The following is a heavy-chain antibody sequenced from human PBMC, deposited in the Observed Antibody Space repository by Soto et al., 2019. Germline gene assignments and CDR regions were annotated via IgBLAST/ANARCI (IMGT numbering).Heavy chain of an antibody. D-gene: IGHD6-19*01. CDR1: GDSVSSGGYD. V-gene: IGHV4-61*08. Sequence: SETLSLTCTVSGDSVSSGGYDWSWIRQPPGKGLEWIGYIYSSGSANYNPSLKSRVTISRDTSKNQISLKVASVTAADTAGYYCARGFSSVSMDAWGQGTTVTVSS. CDR2: IYSSGSA. J-gene: IGHJ6*02. CDR3: ARGFSSVSMDA.